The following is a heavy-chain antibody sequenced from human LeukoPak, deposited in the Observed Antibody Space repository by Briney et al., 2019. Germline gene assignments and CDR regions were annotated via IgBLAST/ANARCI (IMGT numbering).Heavy chain of an antibody. CDR1: GDSISSYY. V-gene: IGHV4-59*08. CDR2: FHYSGST. J-gene: IGHJ3*02. Sequence: SETLSLTCTVSGDSISSYYWSCIRQPPGKRLECIGYFHYSGSTNYNPSLKSRVTISVDTSKNHFSLELSSVTAADTAVYYCARLGQRNAFDIWGQGTMVTVSS. CDR3: ARLGQRNAFDI. D-gene: IGHD6-25*01.